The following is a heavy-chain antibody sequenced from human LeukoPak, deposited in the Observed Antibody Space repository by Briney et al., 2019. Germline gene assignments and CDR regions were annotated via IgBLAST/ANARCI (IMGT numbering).Heavy chain of an antibody. D-gene: IGHD2-2*01. J-gene: IGHJ4*02. CDR3: ARVGYCSSTSCPRGPFYFDY. CDR1: GYTFTSYD. V-gene: IGHV1-8*01. Sequence: ASVKVSCKASGYTFTSYDINWVRQATGQGLEWMGWMNPNSGNTGYAQKFQGRVTMTRDTSISTAYMELSRLRSDDTAVYYCARVGYCSSTSCPRGPFYFDYWGQGTLVTVSS. CDR2: MNPNSGNT.